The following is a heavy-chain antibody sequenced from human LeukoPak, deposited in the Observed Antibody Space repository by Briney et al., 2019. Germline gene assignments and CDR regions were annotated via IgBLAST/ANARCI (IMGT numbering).Heavy chain of an antibody. CDR1: GVTVSSTD. V-gene: IGHV3-53*01. Sequence: GGSLRLSCAVSGVTVSSTDMSWVRQAPGKGLEWVSVIYSGGSTYYADSVKGRFTISRDNSKNTLYLQMTSLRADDTAVYYCARDRRFCSGGSCPYWYFDLWGRGTLVTVSS. CDR2: IYSGGST. J-gene: IGHJ2*01. CDR3: ARDRRFCSGGSCPYWYFDL. D-gene: IGHD2-15*01.